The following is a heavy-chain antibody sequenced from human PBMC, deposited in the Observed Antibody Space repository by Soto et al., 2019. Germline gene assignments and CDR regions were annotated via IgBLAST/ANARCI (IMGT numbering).Heavy chain of an antibody. CDR2: INPIFGTA. Sequence: QVQLVQSGADVKKPGASVKVSCKTSGYTFTGHYIHWVRQAPGQGLEWMGWINPIFGTANYAQKFQGRVTITADKSTSTAYMELSSLRSEDTAVYYCARTSTVTTSGWYFDLWGRGTLVTVSS. V-gene: IGHV1-69*06. D-gene: IGHD4-17*01. CDR1: GYTFTGHY. J-gene: IGHJ2*01. CDR3: ARTSTVTTSGWYFDL.